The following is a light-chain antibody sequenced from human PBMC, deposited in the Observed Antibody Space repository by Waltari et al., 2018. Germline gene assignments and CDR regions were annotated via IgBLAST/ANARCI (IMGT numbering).Light chain of an antibody. Sequence: EIVLTQSPGTLSLSPGERATLSCRASQSVSSSYLAWYQQKPGQTPRLLIYGASSRATGIPDRFSGSGAETDFTLTISRLEPEDFAVYYCQQYLSSALTFGGGTKVEIK. CDR1: QSVSSSY. CDR3: QQYLSSALT. J-gene: IGKJ4*01. V-gene: IGKV3-20*01. CDR2: GAS.